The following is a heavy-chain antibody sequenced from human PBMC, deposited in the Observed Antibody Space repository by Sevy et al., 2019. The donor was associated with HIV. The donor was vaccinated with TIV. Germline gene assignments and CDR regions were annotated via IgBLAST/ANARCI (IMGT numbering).Heavy chain of an antibody. Sequence: GGSLRLSCVASGFTFSTYSMNWVRQAPGKGLEWVSSISGLSNYIYYSDSVRGRFTISRDNAKNPLYLQMNGLRAEDTALYYCARLGSSGWAGMDVWGQGTTVTVSS. CDR2: ISGLSNYI. V-gene: IGHV3-21*01. CDR3: ARLGSSGWAGMDV. CDR1: GFTFSTYS. J-gene: IGHJ6*02. D-gene: IGHD6-19*01.